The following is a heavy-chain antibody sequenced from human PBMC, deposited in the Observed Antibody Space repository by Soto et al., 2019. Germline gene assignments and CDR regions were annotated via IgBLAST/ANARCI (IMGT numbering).Heavy chain of an antibody. V-gene: IGHV1-69*13. CDR3: ASSDYYDSSGSNYFDY. J-gene: IGHJ4*02. CDR1: GGTFSSYA. D-gene: IGHD3-22*01. CDR2: IIPIFGTA. Sequence: SVKVSCKASGGTFSSYAISWVRQAPGQGLEWMGGIIPIFGTANYAQKFQGRVTITADESTSTAYMELSSLRSEDTAVYYCASSDYYDSSGSNYFDYWGQGTLATVSS.